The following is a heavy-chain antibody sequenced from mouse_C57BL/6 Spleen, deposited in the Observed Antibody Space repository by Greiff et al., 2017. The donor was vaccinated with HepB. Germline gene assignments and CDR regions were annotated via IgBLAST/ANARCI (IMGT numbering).Heavy chain of an antibody. CDR3: ATTTVVAHYYAMDY. CDR2: IWSGGST. J-gene: IGHJ4*01. D-gene: IGHD1-1*01. V-gene: IGHV2-4*01. CDR1: GFSLTSYG. Sequence: VQRVESGPGLVQPSQSLSITCTVSGFSLTSYGVHWVRQPPGKGLEWLGVIWSGGSTDYNAAFISRLSISKDNSKSQVFFKMNSLQADDTAIYYSATTTVVAHYYAMDYWGQGTSVTVSS.